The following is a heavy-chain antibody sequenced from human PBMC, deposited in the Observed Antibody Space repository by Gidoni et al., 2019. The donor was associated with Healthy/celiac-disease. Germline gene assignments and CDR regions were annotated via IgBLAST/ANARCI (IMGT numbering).Heavy chain of an antibody. V-gene: IGHV3-33*01. J-gene: IGHJ4*02. Sequence: QVQLVESGGGVVQPGRSLRLSCAASGCPCSSYGMPWVRQAPGKGLGWVAVIWYDGSNKYYADSVKGRFTISRDNSKNTLYLQMNSLRAEDTAVYYCARDPAAELYYFDYWGQGTLVTVSS. CDR1: GCPCSSYG. CDR2: IWYDGSNK. CDR3: ARDPAAELYYFDY. D-gene: IGHD2-2*01.